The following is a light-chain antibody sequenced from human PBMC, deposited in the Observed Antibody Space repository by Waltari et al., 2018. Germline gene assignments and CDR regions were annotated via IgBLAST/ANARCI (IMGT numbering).Light chain of an antibody. CDR2: AAS. J-gene: IGKJ4*01. Sequence: DIQMTQSPSSLSPSVGDRVIPTCRASQAISTFLAWFQLKPGKAPQSLIYAASTLQTGVSSNFSGSGSGTDFTLTISSLQPGDCATYYCQQYSTFPPTFGGGTRVEI. CDR1: QAISTF. CDR3: QQYSTFPPT. V-gene: IGKV1-16*02.